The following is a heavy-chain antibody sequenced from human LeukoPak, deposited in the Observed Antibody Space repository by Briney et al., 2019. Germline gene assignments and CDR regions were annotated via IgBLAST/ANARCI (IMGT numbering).Heavy chain of an antibody. CDR3: AKDRIVVVPAAMGLDDY. D-gene: IGHD2-2*01. CDR1: GFTFSSYG. Sequence: GGSLRLSCAASGFTFSSYGMHWVRQAPGKGLEWVAFIRYDGSNKYYADSVKGRFTISRDNSKNTLYLQMNSLRAEDTAVYYCAKDRIVVVPAAMGLDDYWGQETLVTVSS. V-gene: IGHV3-30*02. CDR2: IRYDGSNK. J-gene: IGHJ4*02.